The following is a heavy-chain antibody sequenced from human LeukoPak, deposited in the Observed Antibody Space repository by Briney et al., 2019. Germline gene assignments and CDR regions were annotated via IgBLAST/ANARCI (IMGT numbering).Heavy chain of an antibody. J-gene: IGHJ5*02. V-gene: IGHV4-4*07. CDR2: IYSSGRA. Sequence: SQTLSLTCTVSGGSINHYWSWIRQPAGKGLEWIGRIYSSGRANYSPSLTSRVSLSIDTSNNQFSLNLTSVTAADTALYFCARDVRYASGWSIPESWGQGTLVTVSS. CDR3: ARDVRYASGWSIPES. CDR1: GGSINHY. D-gene: IGHD6-19*01.